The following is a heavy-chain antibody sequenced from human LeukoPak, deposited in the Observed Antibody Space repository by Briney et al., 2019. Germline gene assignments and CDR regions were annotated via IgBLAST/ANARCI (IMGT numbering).Heavy chain of an antibody. CDR3: ARPSPIIAAHAADAFDI. D-gene: IGHD6-6*01. CDR2: IYPGDSDT. V-gene: IGHV5-51*01. Sequence: GESLKISCKGSGYSFTSYWIGWVRQMPGKGLEWMGIIYPGDSDTRYSPSFQGQVTISADRSISTAYLQWSSLKASDTAMYYCARPSPIIAAHAADAFDIWGQGTMVTVSS. CDR1: GYSFTSYW. J-gene: IGHJ3*02.